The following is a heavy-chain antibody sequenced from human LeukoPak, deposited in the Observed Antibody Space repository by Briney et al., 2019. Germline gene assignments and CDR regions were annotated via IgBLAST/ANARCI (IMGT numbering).Heavy chain of an antibody. Sequence: SETLSLTCAVYGGSFSGYYWSWIRQPPGKGLEWIGEINHSGSTNYNPSLKSRVTISVDTSKNQFSLKLSSVTAADTAVYYCARQSTVTTGTDYWGQGTLVTVSS. J-gene: IGHJ4*02. CDR2: INHSGST. CDR3: ARQSTVTTGTDY. V-gene: IGHV4-34*01. CDR1: GGSFSGYY. D-gene: IGHD4-11*01.